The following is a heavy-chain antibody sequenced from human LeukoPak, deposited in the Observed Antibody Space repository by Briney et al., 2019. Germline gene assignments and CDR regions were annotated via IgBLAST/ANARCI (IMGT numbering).Heavy chain of an antibody. Sequence: SETLSLTCTVSGGSISNSDYYWAWIRQPPGKGLEWIGYIYYSGSTNYNPSLKSRVTISVDTSKNQFSLKLSSVTAADTAVYYCARYVWGSYPTFEDYWGQGTLVTVSS. CDR1: GGSISNSDYY. D-gene: IGHD3-16*02. J-gene: IGHJ4*02. CDR2: IYYSGST. V-gene: IGHV4-61*05. CDR3: ARYVWGSYPTFEDY.